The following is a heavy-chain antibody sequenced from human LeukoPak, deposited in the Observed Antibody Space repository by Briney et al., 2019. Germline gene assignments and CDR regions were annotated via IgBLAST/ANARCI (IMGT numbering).Heavy chain of an antibody. V-gene: IGHV1-2*02. D-gene: IGHD3-10*01. Sequence: ASVKVSCKASGCTFTGYYMHWVRQAPGQGLEWMGWINPNSGGTNYAQKFQGRVTMTRDTSISTAYMELSRLRSDDTAVYYCARAMVRGGQYYYYYYMDVWGKGTTVTVSS. J-gene: IGHJ6*03. CDR1: GCTFTGYY. CDR2: INPNSGGT. CDR3: ARAMVRGGQYYYYYYMDV.